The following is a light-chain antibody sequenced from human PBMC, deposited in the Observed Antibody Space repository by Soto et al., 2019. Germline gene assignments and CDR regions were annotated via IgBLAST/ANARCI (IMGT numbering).Light chain of an antibody. CDR3: QQYGGSSWT. J-gene: IGKJ1*01. V-gene: IGKV3-20*01. Sequence: ESVLTQSPGTLSLSRGGRATLSCRASQSVSSSYLAWYQQKPGQAPRLLIYGASNRATGIPDRFSGSGSGTDFTLTICRLEPEDFAVYYCQQYGGSSWTFGQGTKVEIK. CDR1: QSVSSSY. CDR2: GAS.